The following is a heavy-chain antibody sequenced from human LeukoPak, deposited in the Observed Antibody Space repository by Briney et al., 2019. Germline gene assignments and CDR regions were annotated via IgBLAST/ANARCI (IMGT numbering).Heavy chain of an antibody. V-gene: IGHV4-39*01. D-gene: IGHD3-22*01. CDR3: ARSYYYDYRQIDY. Sequence: SETLSLTCTVSGGSISSSCYYWVWIRPPPGKGLEWIGSIYYSGSTYYNPSLKSRVTISVDTSKNQFSLNLYAVTAADTAVFYCARSYYYDYRQIDYWGQGTLVTVSS. CDR1: GGSISSSCYY. CDR2: IYYSGST. J-gene: IGHJ4*02.